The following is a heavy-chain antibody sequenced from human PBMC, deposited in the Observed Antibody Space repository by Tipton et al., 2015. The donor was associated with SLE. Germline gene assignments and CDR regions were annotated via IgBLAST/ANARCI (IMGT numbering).Heavy chain of an antibody. V-gene: IGHV4-34*03. D-gene: IGHD3-16*01. J-gene: IGHJ4*02. CDR2: IYYSGST. CDR3: RLITITSLFDY. Sequence: TLSLTCAVYGGSFSSYYWCWIRQPPGKGLEWIGSIYYSGSTYYNPSLKSRVTISVDTSKNQFSLKLSSVTAADTAVYYCRLITITSLFDYWGQGTLVTVSS. CDR1: GGSFSSYY.